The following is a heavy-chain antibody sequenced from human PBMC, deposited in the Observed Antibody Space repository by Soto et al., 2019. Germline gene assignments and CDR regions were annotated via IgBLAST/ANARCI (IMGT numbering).Heavy chain of an antibody. CDR1: GGTFSRYT. J-gene: IGHJ4*02. Sequence: QVQLVQSGAEVKKPGSSVKVSCKASGGTFSRYTISWVRQAPGQGLEWMGRIIPILNVRKYAQKCQGRVTITADKSTSTAYMELSSLRSEDTAVYYCATIAPYSGYDLTLWGQGSLVTVSS. D-gene: IGHD5-12*01. CDR3: ATIAPYSGYDLTL. CDR2: IIPILNVR. V-gene: IGHV1-69*02.